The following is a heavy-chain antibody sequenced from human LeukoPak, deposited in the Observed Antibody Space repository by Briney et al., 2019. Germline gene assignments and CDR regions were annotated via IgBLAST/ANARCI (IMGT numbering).Heavy chain of an antibody. CDR1: GFTFSSYG. V-gene: IGHV3-30*18. Sequence: GGSLRLSCAASGFTFSSYGMHWVRQAPGKGLEWVAVISYDGSNKYYADSVKGRFTISRDNSKNTLYLQMNRLRAEDTAVYYCAKSAALWFGELWDYYYYMDVWGKGTTVTVSS. D-gene: IGHD3-10*01. J-gene: IGHJ6*03. CDR2: ISYDGSNK. CDR3: AKSAALWFGELWDYYYYMDV.